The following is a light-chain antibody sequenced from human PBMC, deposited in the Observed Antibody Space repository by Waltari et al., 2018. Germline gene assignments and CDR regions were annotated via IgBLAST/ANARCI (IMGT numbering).Light chain of an antibody. J-gene: IGKJ1*01. Sequence: TVMTQSPATLSVSPGERATLSCRASQSIRSNLAWYQQKPGRAPRPRIYDASSRATAIPARFSGSWSGTEFTLTISSLQSEDFAVYYCQQYHRWPLAFGQGTKVELK. CDR1: QSIRSN. CDR3: QQYHRWPLA. CDR2: DAS. V-gene: IGKV3-15*01.